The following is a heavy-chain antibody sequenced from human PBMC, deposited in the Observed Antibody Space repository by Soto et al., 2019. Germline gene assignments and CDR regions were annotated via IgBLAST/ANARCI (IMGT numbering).Heavy chain of an antibody. CDR1: GFTFSTYT. CDR2: IGCCSGSGT. CDR3: AKDIRHTGWSYFDY. V-gene: IGHV3-23*01. Sequence: GGSLRLSCAASGFTFSTYTMNWVRQAPGKGLEWVSGIGCCSGSGTYYADSVKGRFTISRDNSKNTLYLQMNTLRAEDTAVYYCAKDIRHTGWSYFDYWGQGALVTVSS. J-gene: IGHJ4*02. D-gene: IGHD6-19*01.